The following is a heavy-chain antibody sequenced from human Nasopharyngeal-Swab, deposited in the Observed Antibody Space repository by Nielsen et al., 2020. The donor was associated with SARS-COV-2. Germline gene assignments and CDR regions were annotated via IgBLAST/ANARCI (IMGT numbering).Heavy chain of an antibody. CDR3: ARLSGGGYDGYVFDY. Sequence: SETLSLTCTVSGDSISRYFWSWIRQPPGKGLQWIAYIAASGHTNYNPSLQSRVSISIQTSENQFSLKVGSVTAADTAVYYCARLSGGGYDGYVFDYWGQGTLATVSS. CDR1: GDSISRYF. D-gene: IGHD5-12*01. J-gene: IGHJ4*02. V-gene: IGHV4-59*08. CDR2: IAASGHT.